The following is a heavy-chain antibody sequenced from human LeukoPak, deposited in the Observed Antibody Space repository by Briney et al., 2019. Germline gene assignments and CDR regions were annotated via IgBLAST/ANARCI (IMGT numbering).Heavy chain of an antibody. CDR2: IIPILGIA. J-gene: IGHJ4*02. Sequence: SVKVSCKASGGTFSSYAISWVRQAPGQGLEWMGRIIPILGIAYYAQKFQGRVTITADKSTSTAYMELSSLRSEDTAVYYCARGCGGEPWECFDYWGQGTLVTVSS. D-gene: IGHD2-21*01. V-gene: IGHV1-69*04. CDR1: GGTFSSYA. CDR3: ARGCGGEPWECFDY.